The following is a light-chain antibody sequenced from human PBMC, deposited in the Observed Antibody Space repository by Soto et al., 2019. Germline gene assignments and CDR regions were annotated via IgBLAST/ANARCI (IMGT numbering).Light chain of an antibody. Sequence: QSALTQPRSVSGSPGQSVTISCTGTSSDVGGYNYVSWYQHHPGKAPKLIIYDVSERPSGVPDRFSGSKSGNTAYLTISGLQSADEADYYCCSYAGTYSWVFGGGTKLTVL. CDR1: SSDVGGYNY. CDR2: DVS. V-gene: IGLV2-11*01. J-gene: IGLJ3*02. CDR3: CSYAGTYSWV.